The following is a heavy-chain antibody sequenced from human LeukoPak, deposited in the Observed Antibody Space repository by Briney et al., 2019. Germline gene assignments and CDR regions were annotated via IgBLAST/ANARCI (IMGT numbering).Heavy chain of an antibody. V-gene: IGHV3-64*01. CDR3: ARGRYYDTSGYPSFDY. J-gene: IGHJ4*02. D-gene: IGHD3-22*01. CDR1: GFIFSNYA. CDR2: ISSNAYST. Sequence: GGSLRLSCAASGFIFSNYAMHWVRQAPGKGLEYVSTISSNAYSTYYANSVKGRFTISRDNSKNTLYLQMGSLRAEDMAVYYCARGRYYDTSGYPSFDYWGQGTLVTVSS.